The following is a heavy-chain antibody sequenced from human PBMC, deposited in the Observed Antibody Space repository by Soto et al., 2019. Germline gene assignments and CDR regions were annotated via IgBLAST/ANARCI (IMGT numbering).Heavy chain of an antibody. CDR3: ASHYDMWSGYLSPVDY. D-gene: IGHD3-3*01. CDR2: IDTSSTKI. V-gene: IGHV3-11*01. CDR1: GYPSGDYF. Sequence: QVQLVESGGALAKRGGSLRLSWEAPGYPSGDYFMGWFGQAPGKGREWISYIDTSSTKIYYADSVKGRFTISRDNAKNSLYLEMNSLRDEDTAVYYCASHYDMWSGYLSPVDYWGQGTLVTVSS. J-gene: IGHJ4*02.